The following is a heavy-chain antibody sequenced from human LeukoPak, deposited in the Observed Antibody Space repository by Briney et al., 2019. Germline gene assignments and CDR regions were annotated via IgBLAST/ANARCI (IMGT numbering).Heavy chain of an antibody. CDR2: IYYSGSP. Sequence: SETLSLTCTVSGGSISSYHWSWIRQPPGKGLECIGFIYYSGSPNYNPSLKSRVTISVDTSKNQFSLKLSSVTAADTAVYYCARARNYYDSSDYYYEGDAFDIWGQGTMVTVSS. V-gene: IGHV4-59*01. D-gene: IGHD3-22*01. CDR1: GGSISSYH. CDR3: ARARNYYDSSDYYYEGDAFDI. J-gene: IGHJ3*02.